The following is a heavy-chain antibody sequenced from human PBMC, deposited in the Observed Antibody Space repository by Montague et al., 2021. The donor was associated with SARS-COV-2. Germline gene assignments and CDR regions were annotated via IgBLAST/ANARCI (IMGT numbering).Heavy chain of an antibody. CDR2: IHYDGGST. J-gene: IGHJ4*02. CDR3: ARAYYTGLYPFDY. V-gene: IGHV3-74*01. D-gene: IGHD2-8*02. Sequence: SMILSCAASGFTLSSYWMYWVRQAPVKGLVWISRIHYDGGSTNYXDSVKGRFTISRDTAKNTLYLQMNSLRAEDTAVYYCARAYYTGLYPFDYWGQGTLVTVSS. CDR1: GFTLSSYW.